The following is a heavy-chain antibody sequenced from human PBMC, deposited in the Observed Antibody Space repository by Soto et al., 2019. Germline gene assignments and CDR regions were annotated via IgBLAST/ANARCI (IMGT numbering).Heavy chain of an antibody. CDR3: ARVSYCAGDCYSGPLDY. CDR2: ISSSSSYI. Sequence: PGGSLRLSCAASGFTFSSYSMNWVRQAPGKGLEWVSSISSSSSYIYYADSVKGRFTISRDNAENSLYLQMNSLRAEDTAVYYCARVSYCAGDCYSGPLDYWGQGTLVTVSS. D-gene: IGHD2-21*02. V-gene: IGHV3-21*01. J-gene: IGHJ4*02. CDR1: GFTFSSYS.